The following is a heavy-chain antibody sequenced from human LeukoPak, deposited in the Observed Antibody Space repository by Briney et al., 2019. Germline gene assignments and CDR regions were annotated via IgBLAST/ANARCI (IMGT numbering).Heavy chain of an antibody. CDR2: ISPSGGIT. J-gene: IGHJ4*02. D-gene: IGHD6-13*01. Sequence: GASVRVSCTASEYTFTTHHLHWVRQAPGQGVGWRGIISPSGGITSYTQQFQGRVAMTRDMSTTTVYMELSSLRSDDTAVYQCARAIGAAGSIDYWGQGTLVTVSS. V-gene: IGHV1-46*01. CDR3: ARAIGAAGSIDY. CDR1: EYTFTTHH.